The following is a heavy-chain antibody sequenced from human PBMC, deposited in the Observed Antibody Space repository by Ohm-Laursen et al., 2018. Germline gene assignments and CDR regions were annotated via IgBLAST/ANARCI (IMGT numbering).Heavy chain of an antibody. V-gene: IGHV1-69*13. J-gene: IGHJ4*02. CDR1: GDTFSTHA. Sequence: ASVKVSCKASGDTFSTHAINWVRQAPGQGLEWMGGIAPLLKTATYAQRFLGRVNITADEFTLTAYMELNSVTSDDTAIYYCARVSSPVGAFCGGDCYSPFDYGGQGPQVIVSS. D-gene: IGHD2-21*02. CDR2: IAPLLKTA. CDR3: ARVSSPVGAFCGGDCYSPFDY.